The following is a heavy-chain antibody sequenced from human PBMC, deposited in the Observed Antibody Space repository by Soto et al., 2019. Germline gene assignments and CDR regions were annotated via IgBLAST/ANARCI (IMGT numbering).Heavy chain of an antibody. V-gene: IGHV3-15*07. Sequence: NGWMHRIRQTPGKGLEWVGRIKSWTYGETTDYAAPVKGRFTISRDDSKNTLYLQMNSLKTEDTAVYYCTTKEGGGYNHYWGQGTLVTVPQ. CDR2: IKSWTYGETT. CDR1: NGW. J-gene: IGHJ4*02. D-gene: IGHD5-12*01. CDR3: TTKEGGGYNHY.